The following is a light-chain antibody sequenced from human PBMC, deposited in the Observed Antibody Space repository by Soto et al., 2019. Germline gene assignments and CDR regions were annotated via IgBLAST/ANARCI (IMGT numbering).Light chain of an antibody. J-gene: IGKJ5*01. V-gene: IGKV1-9*01. Sequence: DIQLTQSPSFLSASVGARVTITCRASQGISSYLAWYQQKPWKAPKLLIYAASTLQSGVPSRFSGSGSGTEFTLTISSLQPEDFATYYCQQLHSYPFPFGQGTRLEIK. CDR3: QQLHSYPFP. CDR1: QGISSY. CDR2: AAS.